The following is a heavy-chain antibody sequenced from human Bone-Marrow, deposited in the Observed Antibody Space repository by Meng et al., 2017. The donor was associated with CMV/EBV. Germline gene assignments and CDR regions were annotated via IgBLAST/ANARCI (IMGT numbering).Heavy chain of an antibody. CDR3: ARAPRSTVFRGIDV. J-gene: IGHJ6*02. CDR2: IYDDGET. CDR1: GFTFSSYE. D-gene: IGHD5/OR15-5a*01. Sequence: GESLKISCAASGFTFSSYEMNWVRQAPGRGLEWVSTIYDDGETYYADSVKGRFTISRDNSKNALYLQMHSLRAEDSAMYYCARAPRSTVFRGIDVWGQGTTVTVSS. V-gene: IGHV3-53*01.